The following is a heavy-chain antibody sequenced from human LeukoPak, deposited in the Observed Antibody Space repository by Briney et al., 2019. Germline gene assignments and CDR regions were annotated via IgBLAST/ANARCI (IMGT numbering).Heavy chain of an antibody. CDR1: GYTFTSYG. CDR3: ARAQGSYYHYYMDV. Sequence: PLASVKVSCKASGYTFTSYGISWVRQAPGQGPEWMGWISAYNGNTNYAQKLQGRVTMTTDTSTSTAYMELRSLRPDDTAVYYCARAQGSYYHYYMDVWGKGTTVTVSS. D-gene: IGHD1-26*01. J-gene: IGHJ6*03. V-gene: IGHV1-18*01. CDR2: ISAYNGNT.